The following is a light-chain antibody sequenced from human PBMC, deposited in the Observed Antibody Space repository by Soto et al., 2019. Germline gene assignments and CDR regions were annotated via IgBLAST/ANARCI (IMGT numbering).Light chain of an antibody. CDR3: MQSIQLPLT. V-gene: IGKV2-30*02. J-gene: IGKJ4*01. CDR2: KVS. Sequence: DVVMTQSPLSLPVTLGQPASISCRSSQSLVHSDGNTYLNWFHQRPGQSPRRLIYKVSNRDSGVPDRFSGSGSDTDFTLKISGVEAEDVGVYYCMQSIQLPLTFGGGTKVEI. CDR1: QSLVHSDGNTY.